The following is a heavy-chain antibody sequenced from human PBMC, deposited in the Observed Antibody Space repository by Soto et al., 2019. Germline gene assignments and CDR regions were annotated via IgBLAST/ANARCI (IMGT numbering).Heavy chain of an antibody. CDR2: ISPSGST. D-gene: IGHD3-22*01. J-gene: IGHJ4*02. V-gene: IGHV4-38-2*02. CDR1: GYSISGGYY. Sequence: SETLSLTCAVSGYSISGGYYWGWVRQSPGKGLEWIGCISPSGSTYYNPSLKSRVTISVDTSKNHFSLKLSSVTAADTAVYYCTREWGPSYYYDSTGFNPEYWGQGTQVTVSS. CDR3: TREWGPSYYYDSTGFNPEY.